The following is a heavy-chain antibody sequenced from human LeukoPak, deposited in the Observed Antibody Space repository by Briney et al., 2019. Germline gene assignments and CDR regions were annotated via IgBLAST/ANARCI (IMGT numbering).Heavy chain of an antibody. D-gene: IGHD4-17*01. J-gene: IGHJ5*02. CDR3: AKLMYDYGDLRNWFDP. V-gene: IGHV3-23*01. CDR2: ISGSGGST. CDR1: GFPFSRHA. Sequence: GGSLTLPCAASGFPFSRHAMIWLRQAPGKGLEWVSSISGSGGSTYYADSVKCRFTISRDNSKNTLYLQMNSLRAEDTAVYYCAKLMYDYGDLRNWFDPWGQGTLVTVSS.